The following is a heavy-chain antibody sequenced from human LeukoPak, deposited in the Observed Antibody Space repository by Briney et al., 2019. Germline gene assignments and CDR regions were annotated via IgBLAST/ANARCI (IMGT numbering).Heavy chain of an antibody. CDR3: AKEVYYDSSGYYSSFDY. D-gene: IGHD3-22*01. CDR1: GFTLDDYA. J-gene: IGHJ4*02. V-gene: IGHV3-9*03. Sequence: PGRSLRLSCAASGFTLDDYAMHWVRQAPGKGLEWVPGISWNSGSIGYADSVKGRFTISRDNAKNSLYLQMNSLRAEDMALYYCAKEVYYDSSGYYSSFDYWGQGTLVTVSS. CDR2: ISWNSGSI.